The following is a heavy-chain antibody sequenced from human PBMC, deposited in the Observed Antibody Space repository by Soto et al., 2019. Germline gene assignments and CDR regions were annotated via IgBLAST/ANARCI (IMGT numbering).Heavy chain of an antibody. Sequence: GASVKVSCKASGGTFSSYTISWVRQAPGQGLEWMGRIIPILGIANYAQKFQGRVTITADKSTSTAYMELSSLRSEDTAVYYCAVDYYYGSGSRLFDYYMDVWGKGTTVTVSS. CDR3: AVDYYYGSGSRLFDYYMDV. J-gene: IGHJ6*03. CDR1: GGTFSSYT. D-gene: IGHD3-10*01. V-gene: IGHV1-69*02. CDR2: IIPILGIA.